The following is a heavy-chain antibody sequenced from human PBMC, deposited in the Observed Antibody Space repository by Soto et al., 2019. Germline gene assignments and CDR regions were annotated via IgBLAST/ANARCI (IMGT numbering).Heavy chain of an antibody. J-gene: IGHJ5*02. CDR1: GYAFSNND. V-gene: IGHV1-8*01. CDR3: ARMATSVTLNWFDP. Sequence: QVQLVQSGAEVKEPGASVKVSCQASGYAFSNNDISWVRHVTGQGLEWMGWMNPNSGHGGYAQKFQGTVTMTKDTSTSTNYMELSSLASHDTAIYYCARMATSVTLNWFDPWGQGTLVTVSS. CDR2: MNPNSGHG.